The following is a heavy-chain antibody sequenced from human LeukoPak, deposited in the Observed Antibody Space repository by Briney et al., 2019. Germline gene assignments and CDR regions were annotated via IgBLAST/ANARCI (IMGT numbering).Heavy chain of an antibody. CDR3: ARFSGPYSSGWFFDF. CDR2: IWYDGSNK. J-gene: IGHJ4*02. Sequence: GGSLRLSCAASGFTFSSYGMHWVRQAPGKGLEWVAVIWYDGSNKYYADSVKGRFTISRDNAKNTLYLQMNSLRAEDTAVYYCARFSGPYSSGWFFDFWGQGTLVTVSS. V-gene: IGHV3-33*01. D-gene: IGHD6-19*01. CDR1: GFTFSSYG.